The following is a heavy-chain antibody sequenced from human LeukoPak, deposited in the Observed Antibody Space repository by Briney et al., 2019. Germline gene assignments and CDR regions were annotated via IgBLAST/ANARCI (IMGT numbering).Heavy chain of an antibody. D-gene: IGHD6-19*01. CDR3: ARQAVAGIDY. J-gene: IGHJ4*02. Sequence: ASVKVSCKASGYTFTSYGISWVRQAPGQGLEWMGWISAYNGNTNYAQKFQGRVTITADKSTSTAYMELSSLRSEDTAVYYCARQAVAGIDYWGQGTLVTVSS. V-gene: IGHV1-18*01. CDR1: GYTFTSYG. CDR2: ISAYNGNT.